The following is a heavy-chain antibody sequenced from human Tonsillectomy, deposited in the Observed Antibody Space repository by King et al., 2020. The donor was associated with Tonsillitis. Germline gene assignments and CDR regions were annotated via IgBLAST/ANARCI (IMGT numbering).Heavy chain of an antibody. Sequence: VQLQESGPGLVKPSQTLSLTCTVSGGSISSGSYYWSWIRQPAGKGLEWIGRIYTSGSTNYNPSLKSRVTISVDTSKNQISLKLRSVTAADTAGYYCARGPSLDFWSGDNWFDPWGQGTLVTVSS. V-gene: IGHV4-61*02. CDR2: IYTSGST. CDR3: ARGPSLDFWSGDNWFDP. J-gene: IGHJ5*02. CDR1: GGSISSGSYY. D-gene: IGHD3-3*01.